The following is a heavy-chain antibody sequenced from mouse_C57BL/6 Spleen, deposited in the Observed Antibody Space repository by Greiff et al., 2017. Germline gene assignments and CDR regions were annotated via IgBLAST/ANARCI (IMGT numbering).Heavy chain of an antibody. J-gene: IGHJ3*01. CDR2: ISSGSSTI. D-gene: IGHD2-3*01. CDR3: ARVYDGYVFAY. V-gene: IGHV5-17*01. CDR1: GFTFSDYG. Sequence: EVMLVESGGGLVKPGGSLKLSCAASGFTFSDYGMHWVRQAPEKGLEWVAYISSGSSTIYYADTVKGRFTISRDNAKNTLFLQITSLRSEDTAMYYCARVYDGYVFAYWGQGTLVTVSA.